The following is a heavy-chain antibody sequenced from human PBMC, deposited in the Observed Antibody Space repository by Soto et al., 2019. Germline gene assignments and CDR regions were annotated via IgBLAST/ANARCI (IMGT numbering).Heavy chain of an antibody. CDR3: AIEVGSYNIGRFPFYYMDV. D-gene: IGHD1-26*01. V-gene: IGHV1-69*08. CDR1: GGTCTSET. Sequence: QVQLVQPGPAVKKSGSSVKVSCKLSGGTCTSETISWVRQATGKVREWMGSIIPILGTGDYAQKFQGRITITYAKSTNTGYVELSSITAEDTAGYFCAIEVGSYNIGRFPFYYMDVWGNGTTVTFS. CDR2: IIPILGTG. J-gene: IGHJ6*03.